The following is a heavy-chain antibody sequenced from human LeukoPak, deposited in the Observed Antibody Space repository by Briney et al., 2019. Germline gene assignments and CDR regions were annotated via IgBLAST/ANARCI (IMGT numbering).Heavy chain of an antibody. CDR3: ARVRGEEGAFDI. D-gene: IGHD3-16*01. CDR1: GIPFSDYY. J-gene: IGHJ3*02. Sequence: PGGSLRLSCVVSGIPFSDYYMNWIRQAPGKGLEWISYISSSSSYTDYADSVKGRFTISRDNAKNSLYLQMNSLRAEDTAVYYCARVRGEEGAFDIWGQGTMVTVSS. CDR2: ISSSSSYT. V-gene: IGHV3-11*06.